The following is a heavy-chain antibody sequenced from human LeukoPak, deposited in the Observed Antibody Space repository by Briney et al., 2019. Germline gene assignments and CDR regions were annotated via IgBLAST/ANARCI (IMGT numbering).Heavy chain of an antibody. D-gene: IGHD6-19*01. CDR3: ARGVVGVAGLVNY. CDR1: GFTFNSYW. Sequence: GGSLRLSCAASGFTFNSYWMSWVRQAPGKGLEWVANIKQVGSEKYYVDSVKGRFTISRDNAKNSLYLQMNSLRAEDTAVYYCARGVVGVAGLVNYWGQGTLVTVSS. CDR2: IKQVGSEK. J-gene: IGHJ4*02. V-gene: IGHV3-7*03.